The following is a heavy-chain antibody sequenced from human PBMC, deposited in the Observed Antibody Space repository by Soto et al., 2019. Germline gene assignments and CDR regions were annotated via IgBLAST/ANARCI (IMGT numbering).Heavy chain of an antibody. V-gene: IGHV4-59*08. CDR1: GCSISSYY. Sequence: PSVTQSLTCPFSGCSISSYYWSWLRPPPGKGLEWIGYIYYSGSTYYNPSLKSRVTISVDTSKNQFSLKLSSVTAADTAVYYCARAGYYYGSGSYYYYFDYWGQGTLVTVSS. J-gene: IGHJ4*02. CDR2: IYYSGST. CDR3: ARAGYYYGSGSYYYYFDY. D-gene: IGHD3-10*01.